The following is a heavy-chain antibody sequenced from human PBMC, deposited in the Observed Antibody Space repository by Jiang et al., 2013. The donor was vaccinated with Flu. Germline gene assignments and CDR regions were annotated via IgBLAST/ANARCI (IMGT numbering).Heavy chain of an antibody. V-gene: IGHV4-4*02. D-gene: IGHD1-26*01. J-gene: IGHJ4*02. CDR3: ARGLIVGAYYYFDY. Sequence: RVTISVDKSKNQFSLKLSSVTAADTAVYYCARGLIVGAYYYFDYWGQGTLVTVSS.